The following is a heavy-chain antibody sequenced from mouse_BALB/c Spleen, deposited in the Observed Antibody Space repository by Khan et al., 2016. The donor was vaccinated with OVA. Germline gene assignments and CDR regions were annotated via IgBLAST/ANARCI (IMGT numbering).Heavy chain of an antibody. V-gene: IGHV1S81*02. CDR1: GYTFTSYY. CDR3: TRMGCAAFAY. Sequence: VQLKQSGAELVKPGASVKLSCKASGYTFTSYYIYWVKQWPGQGLEWIGGISPSNGGTDFNEKFESKATLTVDKSSSTAFMQVSSLTSEDTVVYYCTRMGCAAFAYWGQGTLVTVSA. CDR2: ISPSNGGT. J-gene: IGHJ3*01.